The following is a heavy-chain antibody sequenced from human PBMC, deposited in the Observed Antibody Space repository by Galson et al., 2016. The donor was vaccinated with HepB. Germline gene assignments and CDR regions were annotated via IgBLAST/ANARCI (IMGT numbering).Heavy chain of an antibody. CDR1: GGSTSRSNSY. CDR2: IFYSGST. J-gene: IGHJ5*02. Sequence: SETLSLTCTVSGGSTSRSNSYWGWIRQPPGKGPEWIGSIFYSGSTYYSPSLKSRVTMSIDTSKNQFSLKLSSVTAADTALYYCARHDCSGGSCLNWFDPWGQGTLVTVSS. D-gene: IGHD2-15*01. V-gene: IGHV4-39*01. CDR3: ARHDCSGGSCLNWFDP.